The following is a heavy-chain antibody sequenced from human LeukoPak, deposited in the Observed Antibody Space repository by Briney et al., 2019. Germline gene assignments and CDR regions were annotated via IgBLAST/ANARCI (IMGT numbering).Heavy chain of an antibody. D-gene: IGHD6-19*01. CDR1: GGSISSYY. V-gene: IGHV4-59*01. Sequence: PSETLSLTCTVSGGSISSYYWSWIRQPPGKGLEWIGYIYYSGSTNYNPSLKSRVTISVDTSKNQSSLKLSSVTAADTAVYYCARDGIAVFDYWGQGTLVTVSS. CDR2: IYYSGST. J-gene: IGHJ4*02. CDR3: ARDGIAVFDY.